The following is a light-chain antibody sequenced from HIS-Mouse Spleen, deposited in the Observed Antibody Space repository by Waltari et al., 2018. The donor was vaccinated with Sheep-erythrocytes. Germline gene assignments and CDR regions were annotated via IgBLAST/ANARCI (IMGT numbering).Light chain of an antibody. CDR2: DVS. V-gene: IGLV2-11*01. CDR1: SSDVGGYHY. CDR3: CSYAGSYNHV. Sequence: QSALTQPRSVSGSPGQSVTISCPGTSSDVGGYHYVSWYQQHPGKAPKLMIYDVSKRPSGVPDRFSGSKSGNTASLTISGLQAEDEADYYCCSYAGSYNHVFATGTKVTVL. J-gene: IGLJ1*01.